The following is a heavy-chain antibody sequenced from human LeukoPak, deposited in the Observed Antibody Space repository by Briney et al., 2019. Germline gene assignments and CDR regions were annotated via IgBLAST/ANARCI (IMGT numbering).Heavy chain of an antibody. V-gene: IGHV1-2*06. Sequence: GASVKVSCKASGYTFTGYYMHWVRQAPGQGLEWMGRINPNSGGPNYAQKFQGRVTMTRDMSISTAYMELSRLRSDDTAVYYCARDTVLWFGELPSSFDYWGQGTLVTVSS. CDR2: INPNSGGP. D-gene: IGHD3-10*01. J-gene: IGHJ4*02. CDR3: ARDTVLWFGELPSSFDY. CDR1: GYTFTGYY.